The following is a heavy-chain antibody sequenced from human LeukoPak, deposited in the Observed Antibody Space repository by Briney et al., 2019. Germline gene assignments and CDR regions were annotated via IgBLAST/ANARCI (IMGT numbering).Heavy chain of an antibody. D-gene: IGHD4-11*01. V-gene: IGHV4-38-2*02. CDR3: ATGSSNYPNSRDY. CDR2: IYHSGST. J-gene: IGHJ4*02. Sequence: SETLSLTCTVSGYSISSGYYWGWIRQPPGKGLEWIGSIYHSGSTYYNPSLKSRVTISVDTSKNQFSLKLSSVTAADTAVYYCATGSSNYPNSRDYWGQGALVTVSS. CDR1: GYSISSGYY.